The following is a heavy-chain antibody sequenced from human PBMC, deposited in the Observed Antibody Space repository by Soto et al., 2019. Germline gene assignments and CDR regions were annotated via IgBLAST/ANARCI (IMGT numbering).Heavy chain of an antibody. J-gene: IGHJ4*02. V-gene: IGHV5-51*01. CDR1: GYMFTTYW. Sequence: GESQNISCKCSGYMFTTYWIGWVRQKPGRGLEWMGIIQPGDSDARYSPSFQGQVTISADKSISTAYLQWSSLKASDTAIYYCARSSIAVAGPFDYWGQGTLVTVSS. D-gene: IGHD6-19*01. CDR3: ARSSIAVAGPFDY. CDR2: IQPGDSDA.